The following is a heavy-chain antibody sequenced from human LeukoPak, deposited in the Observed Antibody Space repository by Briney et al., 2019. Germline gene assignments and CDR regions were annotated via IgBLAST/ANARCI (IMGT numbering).Heavy chain of an antibody. CDR1: GFTFSSYG. CDR2: IWYDGSNK. V-gene: IGHV3-33*01. J-gene: IGHJ4*02. D-gene: IGHD1-26*01. Sequence: GRSLRLSCAASGFTFSSYGMHWVRQAPGKGLEWVAVIWYDGSNKYYADSVKGRFTISRDNSKNTLYLQMNSLRAEDTAVYYCARDLRPLYSGSYSTLGYWGQGTLVTVSS. CDR3: ARDLRPLYSGSYSTLGY.